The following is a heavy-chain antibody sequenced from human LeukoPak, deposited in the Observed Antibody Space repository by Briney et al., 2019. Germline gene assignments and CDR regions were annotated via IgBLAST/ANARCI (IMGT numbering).Heavy chain of an antibody. CDR1: GFTFSSYG. CDR2: ISYDGSNK. CDR3: AKDGWDY. D-gene: IGHD6-19*01. Sequence: GGSLRLSCAASGFTFSSYGMHWVRQAPGKGLERVAVISYDGSNKYYADSVKGRFTISRDNSKNTLYLQMNSLRAEDTAVYYCAKDGWDYWGQGTLVTVSS. J-gene: IGHJ4*02. V-gene: IGHV3-30*18.